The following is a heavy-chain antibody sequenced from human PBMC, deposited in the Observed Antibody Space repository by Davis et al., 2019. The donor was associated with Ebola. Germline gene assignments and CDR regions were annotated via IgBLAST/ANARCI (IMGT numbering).Heavy chain of an antibody. J-gene: IGHJ4*02. Sequence: PSETLSLTCTVSGDSLSSHYWHWIRQPPGKGLEWIGYIYYSGNTNYNPSLKSRVTMSLDTSKKHFSLNLSSVTAADTAMYYCALSSSWYDDTFDYWGQGSLVTVSS. CDR2: IYYSGNT. V-gene: IGHV4-59*11. CDR1: GDSLSSHY. D-gene: IGHD6-19*01. CDR3: ALSSSWYDDTFDY.